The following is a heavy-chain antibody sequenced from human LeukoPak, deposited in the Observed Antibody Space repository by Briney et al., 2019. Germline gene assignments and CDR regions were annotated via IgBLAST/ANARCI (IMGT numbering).Heavy chain of an antibody. D-gene: IGHD3-10*01. J-gene: IGHJ4*02. CDR3: ARVGSGSYWDYFDY. CDR1: GYTFTGYY. CDR2: INPNSGGT. V-gene: IGHV1-2*04. Sequence: ASVKVSCKASGYTFTGYYMHWVRQAPGQGLEWMGWINPNSGGTNYAQKVQGWVTMTRDTSISTAYMELSRLRSDDTAVYYCARVGSGSYWDYFDYWGQGTLVTVSS.